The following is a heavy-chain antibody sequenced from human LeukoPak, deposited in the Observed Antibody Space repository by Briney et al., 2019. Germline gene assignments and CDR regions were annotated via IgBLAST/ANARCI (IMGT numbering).Heavy chain of an antibody. CDR1: GGSFSGYY. J-gene: IGHJ4*02. D-gene: IGHD6-13*01. CDR2: INHSGST. V-gene: IGHV4-34*01. Sequence: SETMSLTCAVYGGSFSGYYWSWIRQPPGKGLEWIGEINHSGSTNYNPSLKSRVTISVDTSKKQFSLKLSSVTAADTAVYYCARSLPGAPGYSSSYIDYWGQGTLVTVSS. CDR3: ARSLPGAPGYSSSYIDY.